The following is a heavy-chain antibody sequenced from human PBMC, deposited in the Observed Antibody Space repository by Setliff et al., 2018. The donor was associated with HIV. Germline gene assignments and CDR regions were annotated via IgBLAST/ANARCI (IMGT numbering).Heavy chain of an antibody. Sequence: SETLSLTCTVSGGSISSGTYYWSWIRQPAGKGLEWIGRIYTSGSTNYNPSLKSRVTISVDTSKNQLSLKLSSVTAADAAVYYCARGSYFYYFDYWGQGTLVTVSS. J-gene: IGHJ4*02. D-gene: IGHD3-10*01. CDR3: ARGSYFYYFDY. V-gene: IGHV4-61*02. CDR2: IYTSGST. CDR1: GGSISSGTYY.